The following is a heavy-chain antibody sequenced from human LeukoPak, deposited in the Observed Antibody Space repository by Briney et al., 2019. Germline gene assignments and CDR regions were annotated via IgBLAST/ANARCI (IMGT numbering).Heavy chain of an antibody. D-gene: IGHD6-19*01. V-gene: IGHV5-51*01. CDR3: GKSRLSGSLHSYDY. Sequence: GESLKISCKASGDRVMDYCIGWVRQTPGKGLEWMGIIYFYDADNRYSPPFDGQVIISSDNSTDNAYLQWSRLKTSDTAMYYCGKSRLSGSLHSYDYWGQGTRVTVSS. CDR1: GDRVMDYC. J-gene: IGHJ4*02. CDR2: IYFYDADN.